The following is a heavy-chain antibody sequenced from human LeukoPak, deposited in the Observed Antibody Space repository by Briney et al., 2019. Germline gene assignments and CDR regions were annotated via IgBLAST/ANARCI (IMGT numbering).Heavy chain of an antibody. CDR2: INTSTGKS. CDR3: TRARDEDDNSDPFHH. V-gene: IGHV1-18*01. J-gene: IGHJ1*01. Sequence: ASVKVSCKNSGYTFHTYGINWVRQAPGQGPEWMGRINTSTGKSTYAQKFQGRVTWSTDISATTVYMHLTSLTSDDTAIYYCTRARDEDDNSDPFHHWGQGTLVIVSS. CDR1: GYTFHTYG. D-gene: IGHD3-22*01.